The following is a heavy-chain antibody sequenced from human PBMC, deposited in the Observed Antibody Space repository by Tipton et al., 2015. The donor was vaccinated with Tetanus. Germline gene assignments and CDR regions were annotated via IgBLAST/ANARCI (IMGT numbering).Heavy chain of an antibody. CDR3: ARDLIYSSSASPPPFDH. CDR2: IWYDGNNK. J-gene: IGHJ4*02. Sequence: SLRLSCAASGFTFNSYAMHWVRHIPGKGLEWVAVIWYDGNNKYYADSVKGRFTISRDNSKNIMYLQMNNLRADDTALYYCARDLIYSSSASPPPFDHWGQGTLVTVSS. D-gene: IGHD6-6*01. V-gene: IGHV3-33*01. CDR1: GFTFNSYA.